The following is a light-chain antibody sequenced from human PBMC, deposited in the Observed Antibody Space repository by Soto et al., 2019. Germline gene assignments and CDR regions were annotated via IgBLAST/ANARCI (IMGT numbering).Light chain of an antibody. J-gene: IGLJ1*01. V-gene: IGLV2-14*01. CDR3: CSYTTSNTRQIV. CDR1: SKDVCGYNY. CDR2: DVS. Sequence: QSALTQPASVSGSPGQSITISCTGTSKDVCGYNYVSWYQQHPGKAPKFMIYDVSNRPSGVSNSFSGSKSGNTASLTISGLQAEDESDYYCCSYTTSNTRQIVFGTGTKVTVL.